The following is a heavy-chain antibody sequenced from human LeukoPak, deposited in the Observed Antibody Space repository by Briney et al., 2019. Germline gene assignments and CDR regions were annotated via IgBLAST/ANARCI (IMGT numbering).Heavy chain of an antibody. Sequence: ASVKVSCKASGYSSTNYGISWVRQAPGQGLEWMGWINPNSGGTNYAQKFQGRVTMTRDTSITTAYMELSSLRSDDTAVYYCARGRRNIWESYLLNWGQGTLVTVSS. CDR3: ARGRRNIWESYLLN. CDR1: GYSSTNYG. D-gene: IGHD3-16*02. J-gene: IGHJ4*02. CDR2: INPNSGGT. V-gene: IGHV1-2*02.